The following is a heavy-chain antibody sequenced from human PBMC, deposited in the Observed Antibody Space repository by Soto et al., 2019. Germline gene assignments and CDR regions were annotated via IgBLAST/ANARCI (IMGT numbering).Heavy chain of an antibody. J-gene: IGHJ6*02. CDR2: IYDSGST. CDR3: ARGQGHYQGMDV. V-gene: IGHV4-59*01. CDR1: GGSISSYY. Sequence: SETLSLTCTVSGGSISSYYWSWIRQPPGEGLEWIGYIYDSGSTNYNPSLKSRVTMSVDTSKNQFSLKLSSVTAADTAVYYCARGQGHYQGMDVWGQGTTVTVSS.